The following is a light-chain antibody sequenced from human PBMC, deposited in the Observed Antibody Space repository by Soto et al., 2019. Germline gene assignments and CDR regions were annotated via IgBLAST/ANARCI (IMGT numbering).Light chain of an antibody. V-gene: IGKV3-20*01. CDR2: GSS. J-gene: IGKJ1*01. Sequence: EVVLTQSPGTLSLSPGERATLSCRASQSVSNNYFAWYQQKPGQAPRLLIFGSSDRATGIPDRFSGSGSGTDFTLTISSLQPDDFATYYCQQYNSYWTFGQGTKVEIK. CDR3: QQYNSYWT. CDR1: QSVSNNY.